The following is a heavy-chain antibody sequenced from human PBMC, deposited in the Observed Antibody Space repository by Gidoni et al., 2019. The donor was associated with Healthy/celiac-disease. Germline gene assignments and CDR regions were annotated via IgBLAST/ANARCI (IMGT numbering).Heavy chain of an antibody. J-gene: IGHJ3*02. CDR2: ISYDGSNK. Sequence: QVQLVESGGGVVQPGRSLRLSCAASGFTFRSYAMHWVRQTPGKGLEGVAVISYDGSNKYYADSVKCQFTISRDDSKNTRYLQMNSLRAEDTAVYYCARDCGVGYSSGQDAFDIWGQGTMVTVSS. D-gene: IGHD5-18*01. CDR1: GFTFRSYA. V-gene: IGHV3-30-3*01. CDR3: ARDCGVGYSSGQDAFDI.